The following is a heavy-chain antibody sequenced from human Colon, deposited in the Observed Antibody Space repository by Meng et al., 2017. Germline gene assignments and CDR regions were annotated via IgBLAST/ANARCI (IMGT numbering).Heavy chain of an antibody. V-gene: IGHV1-2*06. CDR3: AGDEDISAAGNLFGDY. CDR2: INPKGGDT. Sequence: ASVKVSCKPSGYNFPDYYIHWVRRAPGQGLEWMGRINPKGGDTHYAQKFQARVTMTGDTSISTAYMELSGLRSDDAAMYYCAGDEDISAAGNLFGDYWGQGTLVTVSS. D-gene: IGHD6-25*01. J-gene: IGHJ4*02. CDR1: GYNFPDYY.